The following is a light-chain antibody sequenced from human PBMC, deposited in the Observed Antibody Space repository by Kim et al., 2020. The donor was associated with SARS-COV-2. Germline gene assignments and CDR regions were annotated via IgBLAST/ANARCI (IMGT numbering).Light chain of an antibody. V-gene: IGLV6-57*02. CDR1: SGSIASHY. CDR2: EDN. Sequence: GKTLTISCTGSSGSIASHYVQWYQQRPSSAPTTVIYEDNQRPSGVPVRFSGSIDSSSNSASLTISGLKTEDEADDYCQSYDSSNLVFGGGTKLTVL. J-gene: IGLJ3*02. CDR3: QSYDSSNLV.